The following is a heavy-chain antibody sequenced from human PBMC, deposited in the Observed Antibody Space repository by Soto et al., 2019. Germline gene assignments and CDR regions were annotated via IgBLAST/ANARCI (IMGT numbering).Heavy chain of an antibody. J-gene: IGHJ3*02. CDR2: IYYSGST. CDR1: GGSISSYY. V-gene: IGHV4-59*01. Sequence: SETLSLTCTVSGGSISSYYWSWIRQPPGKGLEWIGYIYYSGSTNYNPSLKSRVTISVDTSKNQFSLKLSSVTAADTAVYYCAREGGSTISHAFDIWGQGTMVTVPS. CDR3: AREGGSTISHAFDI. D-gene: IGHD1-26*01.